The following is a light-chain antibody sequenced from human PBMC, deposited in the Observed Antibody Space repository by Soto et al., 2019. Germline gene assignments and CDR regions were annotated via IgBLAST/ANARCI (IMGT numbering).Light chain of an antibody. V-gene: IGKV3-15*01. J-gene: IGKJ1*01. CDR1: QSVSSN. CDR3: QQYNNWPPGT. CDR2: GAS. Sequence: EIVMTQSPATLSVSPGERATLSCRASQSVSSNLAWYQQKPGQAPRLLIYGASNRATGVPARFSGSGSGTEFTLTISSLQSEDFAVYYCQQYNNWPPGTFGQGPRWIS.